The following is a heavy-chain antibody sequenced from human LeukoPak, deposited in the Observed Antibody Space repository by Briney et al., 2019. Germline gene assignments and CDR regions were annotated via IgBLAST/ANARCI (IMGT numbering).Heavy chain of an antibody. CDR2: IIPIFGTA. J-gene: IGHJ1*01. V-gene: IGHV1-69*05. CDR1: GGTVISYA. CDR3: ARDRTFYYGSGSYYNGYLQH. Sequence: GASVKVSSKASGGTVISYAISWVRHAPGQGLEWMGRIIPIFGTANYAQKFHGRVTITTDESTSTAYMELSSLRSEDTAVYYCARDRTFYYGSGSYYNGYLQHWGQGTLVTVSS. D-gene: IGHD3-10*01.